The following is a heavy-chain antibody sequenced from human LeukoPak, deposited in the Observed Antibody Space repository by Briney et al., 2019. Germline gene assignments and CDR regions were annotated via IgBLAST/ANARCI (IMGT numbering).Heavy chain of an antibody. CDR1: GGSISSYY. CDR2: IYYSGST. V-gene: IGHV4-59*01. J-gene: IGHJ4*02. Sequence: PSETLSLTRTVSGGSISSYYWSWIRQPPGKGLEWIGYIYYSGSTNYNPSLKSRVTISVDTSKNQFSLKLSSVTAADTAVYYCARGKLRYFDWLPLPDYWGQGTLVTVSS. D-gene: IGHD3-9*01. CDR3: ARGKLRYFDWLPLPDY.